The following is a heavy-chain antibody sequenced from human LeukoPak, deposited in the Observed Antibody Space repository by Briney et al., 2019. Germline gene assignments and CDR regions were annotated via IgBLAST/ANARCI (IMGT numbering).Heavy chain of an antibody. V-gene: IGHV4-30-2*01. CDR2: IYHSGST. J-gene: IGHJ4*02. Sequence: PSETLSLTCTVSGGSISSGGYYWSWIRQPPGKGLEWIGYIYHSGSTYYNPSLKSRVTISVDRSKNQFSLKLSSVTAADTAVYYCGAGDYYYFDYWGQGTLVTVSS. D-gene: IGHD4-17*01. CDR1: GGSISSGGYY. CDR3: GAGDYYYFDY.